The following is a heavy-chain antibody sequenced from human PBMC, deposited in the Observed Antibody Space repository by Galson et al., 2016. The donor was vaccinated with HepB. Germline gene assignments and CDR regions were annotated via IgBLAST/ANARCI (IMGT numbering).Heavy chain of an antibody. CDR3: ARGNTDGWYHDY. Sequence: SVKVSCKASGYTFTSNAIHWVRQAPGQRLEWLGWVSAAGDNTRYSQNFQGRVTFTRDTSASTVYMELSALRPEDTATYFCARGNTDGWYHDYWGQGTLVIVSS. J-gene: IGHJ4*02. CDR2: VSAAGDNT. V-gene: IGHV1-3*01. D-gene: IGHD6-19*01. CDR1: GYTFTSNA.